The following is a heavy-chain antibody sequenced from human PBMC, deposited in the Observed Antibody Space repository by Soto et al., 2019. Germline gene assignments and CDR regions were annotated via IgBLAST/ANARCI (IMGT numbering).Heavy chain of an antibody. CDR1: GYTFTHFY. CDR2: ISPHNFNT. V-gene: IGHV1-18*01. CDR3: ARGGYSSTWSNLLDRSGLDV. Sequence: ASVKVSCKASGYTFTHFYITWVRQAPGQGLEWMGAISPHNFNTNFAQKFQGRVTITADTSTYTVYMELSGLRSGDTAVYYCARGGYSSTWSNLLDRSGLDVWGQGTTVTVSS. J-gene: IGHJ6*02. D-gene: IGHD6-13*01.